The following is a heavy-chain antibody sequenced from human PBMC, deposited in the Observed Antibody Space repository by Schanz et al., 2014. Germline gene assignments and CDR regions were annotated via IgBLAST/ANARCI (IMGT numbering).Heavy chain of an antibody. CDR2: YSPGGAT. Sequence: QVQVLQAGPGVVKPSETLSLTCTFSGVSMGNFYWSWVWQPAGKGLEWIGRYSPGGATNYNPSLKSRVTISVDTSKNQFSLKLSSVTAADTAVYYCATIPRGNIYGYFDYWGQGSLVTVSS. CDR1: GVSMGNFY. D-gene: IGHD5-18*01. J-gene: IGHJ4*02. CDR3: ATIPRGNIYGYFDY. V-gene: IGHV4-4*07.